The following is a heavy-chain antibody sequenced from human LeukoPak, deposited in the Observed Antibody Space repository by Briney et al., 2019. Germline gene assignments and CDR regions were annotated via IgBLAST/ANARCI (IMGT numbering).Heavy chain of an antibody. CDR2: INPSGGST. J-gene: IGHJ4*02. CDR1: GYRFTSYD. D-gene: IGHD4-17*01. Sequence: ASVKVSCKASGYRFTSYDMHWVRQAPGQGLEWMGIINPSGGSTSYAQRFQGRVAMTRDTSTTTVYMEVNSLTSEDAAVYYCARGPVGDYRAHLMDKWSQGTLVTVSS. V-gene: IGHV1-46*01. CDR3: ARGPVGDYRAHLMDK.